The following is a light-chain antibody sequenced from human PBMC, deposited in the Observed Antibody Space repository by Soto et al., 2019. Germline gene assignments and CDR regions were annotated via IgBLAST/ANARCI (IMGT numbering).Light chain of an antibody. Sequence: EIVLTQSPGTLSLSPGERATLSCRARQSVSSNYLVWYQQKPGQAPRLLIYAASKRATGIPDRFSGSGSGTDFTLTISRLEPEDFAVYYCQQCGSSPPVTFGGGTKVDIK. CDR1: QSVSSNY. V-gene: IGKV3-20*01. CDR3: QQCGSSPPVT. J-gene: IGKJ4*01. CDR2: AAS.